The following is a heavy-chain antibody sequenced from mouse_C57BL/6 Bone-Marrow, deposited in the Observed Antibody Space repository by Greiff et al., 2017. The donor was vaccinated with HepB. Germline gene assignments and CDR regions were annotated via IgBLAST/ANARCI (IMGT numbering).Heavy chain of an antibody. J-gene: IGHJ4*01. V-gene: IGHV14-4*01. CDR1: GFNIKDDY. Sequence: EVQLQQSGAELVRPGASVKLSCTASGFNIKDDYMHWVKQRPEQGLERIGWIDPENGDTEYASKFQGKATITADTSSNTAYLQLSSLTSEDTAVYYCTRGLRRVDYWGQGTSVTVSS. CDR3: TRGLRRVDY. CDR2: IDPENGDT. D-gene: IGHD2-4*01.